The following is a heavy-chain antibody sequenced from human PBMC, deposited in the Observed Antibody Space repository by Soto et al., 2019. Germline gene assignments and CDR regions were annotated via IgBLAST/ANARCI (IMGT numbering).Heavy chain of an antibody. CDR3: ARDPLSSFAMDV. CDR1: GYTFSSYA. CDR2: NIPTFGRT. V-gene: IGHV1-69*13. D-gene: IGHD3-10*02. J-gene: IGHJ6*02. Sequence: SVKVSCKASGYTFSSYAISCVRQAPGKGLEWMGKNIPTFGRTNYAQKFQGRLTISADDSTSTAYMELTSLESDDAAGYYCARDPLSSFAMDVWGQGTTVTVSS.